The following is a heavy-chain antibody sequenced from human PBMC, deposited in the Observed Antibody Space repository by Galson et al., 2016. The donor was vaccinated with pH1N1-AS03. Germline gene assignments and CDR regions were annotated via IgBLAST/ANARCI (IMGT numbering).Heavy chain of an antibody. Sequence: SLRLSCAASGFTVSRNDMHWVRQATGKGLEWVSIIAATGPTHYADSVKGRFTISREIPQNSLYLQMNSLRIEDTALYYCAKERNRIIDSWGQGTLVTVSS. CDR3: AKERNRIIDS. V-gene: IGHV3-13*01. J-gene: IGHJ4*02. CDR2: IAATGPT. D-gene: IGHD2-15*01. CDR1: GFTVSRND.